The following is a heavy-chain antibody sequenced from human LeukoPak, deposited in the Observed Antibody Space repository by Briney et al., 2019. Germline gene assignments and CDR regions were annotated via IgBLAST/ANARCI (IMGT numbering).Heavy chain of an antibody. J-gene: IGHJ5*02. CDR3: ARVPAPTVTTSYNWFDP. V-gene: IGHV1-18*01. CDR1: GYTFTSYG. D-gene: IGHD4-17*01. Sequence: GASVKVSCKASGYTFTSYGISWVRQAPGQGLEWMGCISAYNGNTNYAQKLQGRVTMTTDTSTSTAYMELRSLRSDDTAVYYCARVPAPTVTTSYNWFDPWGQGTLVTVSS. CDR2: ISAYNGNT.